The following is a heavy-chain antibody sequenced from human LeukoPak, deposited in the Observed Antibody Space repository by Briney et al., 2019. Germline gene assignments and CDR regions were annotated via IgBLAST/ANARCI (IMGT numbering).Heavy chain of an antibody. Sequence: GGSLRRSCAVAGVTLINYGVRWVRQAPGEGGEWVAGLSGSGGGTNYADSVQGGWTISTDNPKTTLYLQMNTLRNADTAVYFCANRRVVIRVSLVGFPKDPYYFDSWGQGALVTVSS. CDR2: LSGSGGGT. CDR3: ANRRVVIRVSLVGFPKDPYYFDS. CDR1: GVTLINYG. D-gene: IGHD2-21*01. V-gene: IGHV3-23*01. J-gene: IGHJ4*02.